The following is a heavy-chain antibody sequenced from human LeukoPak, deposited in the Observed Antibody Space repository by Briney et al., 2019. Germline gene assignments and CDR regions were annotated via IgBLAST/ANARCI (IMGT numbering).Heavy chain of an antibody. D-gene: IGHD6-13*01. J-gene: IGHJ3*02. CDR1: GGSINNNIHY. V-gene: IGHV4-39*07. Sequence: SETLSLTCTVSGGSINNNIHYWVWIRQPPGKGLEWVGTTFYSGQTYYNPSLKSRVTISVDTSKNQFSLKLRSVTAADTAVYYCARDREQQLVRFYNAFDIWGQGTMVTVSS. CDR3: ARDREQQLVRFYNAFDI. CDR2: TFYSGQT.